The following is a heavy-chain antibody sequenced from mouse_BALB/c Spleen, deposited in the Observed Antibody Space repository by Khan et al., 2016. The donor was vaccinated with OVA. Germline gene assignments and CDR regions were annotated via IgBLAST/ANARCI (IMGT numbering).Heavy chain of an antibody. V-gene: IGHV5-6*01. Sequence: EVELVESGGDLVKPGGSLKLSCAASGFTFSTYVMSWVRQTPDKRLEWVATVSTGGSYTYYADSVKGRFTISSDNAKNTLFLQMSGLKSEDTAIFYCTRLAYYYDSEGFAYWGQGTLVTVSA. D-gene: IGHD1-1*01. CDR2: VSTGGSYT. CDR3: TRLAYYYDSEGFAY. CDR1: GFTFSTYV. J-gene: IGHJ3*01.